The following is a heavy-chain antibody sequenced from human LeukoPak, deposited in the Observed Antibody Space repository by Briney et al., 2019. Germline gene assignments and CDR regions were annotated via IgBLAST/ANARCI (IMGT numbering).Heavy chain of an antibody. CDR1: GFNVSTNF. Sequence: PGGSLRLSCAASGFNVSTNFMSWVRQAPGKGLEWVSVIYSGGSTYYADSVKGRFTISRDNSKSTLYLQMNSLRAEDTAVYYCARDRRGSHRDAFDIWGQGTMVTVSS. V-gene: IGHV3-53*05. J-gene: IGHJ3*02. CDR2: IYSGGST. CDR3: ARDRRGSHRDAFDI. D-gene: IGHD1-26*01.